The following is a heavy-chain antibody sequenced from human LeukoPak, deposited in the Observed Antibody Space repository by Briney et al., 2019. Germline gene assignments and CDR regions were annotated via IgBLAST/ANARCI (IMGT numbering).Heavy chain of an antibody. D-gene: IGHD2-8*01. CDR2: ISDSGDYT. Sequence: PGGSLRLSCAGSGFTFSSYAMSWVRQAPGEGLEWVSDISDSGDYTSYADSVRGRVTISRENSSNTLYLQIISLRPEDTAVYYCAKDASLWKYCTSCVCSPFDYWGQGTLVTVSS. V-gene: IGHV3-23*01. CDR1: GFTFSSYA. CDR3: AKDASLWKYCTSCVCSPFDY. J-gene: IGHJ4*02.